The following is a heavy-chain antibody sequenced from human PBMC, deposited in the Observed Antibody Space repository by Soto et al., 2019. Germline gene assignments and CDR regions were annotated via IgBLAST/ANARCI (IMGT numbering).Heavy chain of an antibody. CDR3: ARFLTAAPERYFDY. CDR2: INHSGST. D-gene: IGHD2-2*01. CDR1: GGSFSGYY. Sequence: SETLSLTCAVYGGSFSGYYWSWIRQPPGKGLEWIGEINHSGSTNYNPSLKSRVTISVDTSKNQFSLKLSSVTAADTAVYYCARFLTAAPERYFDYWGQGTLVTVSS. J-gene: IGHJ4*02. V-gene: IGHV4-34*01.